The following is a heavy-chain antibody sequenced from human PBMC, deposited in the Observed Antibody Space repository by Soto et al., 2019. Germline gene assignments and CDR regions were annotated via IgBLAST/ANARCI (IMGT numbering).Heavy chain of an antibody. D-gene: IGHD2-2*01. J-gene: IGHJ6*02. V-gene: IGHV3-74*01. CDR3: ARGASFSTMDV. Sequence: EVQLVESGGGLVQPGGSLRLSCAASGFTFSSYWIQWVRQAPGKGLVWVSRINGDGSVSAYADSVKGRFTISRDNTKNTLYLQMSSLRAEDEAVYYCARGASFSTMDVWGQGTTVTVPS. CDR2: INGDGSVS. CDR1: GFTFSSYW.